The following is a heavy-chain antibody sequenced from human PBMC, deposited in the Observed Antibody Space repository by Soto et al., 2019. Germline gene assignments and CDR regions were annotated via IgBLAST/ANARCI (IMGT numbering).Heavy chain of an antibody. V-gene: IGHV3-48*02. J-gene: IGHJ6*02. CDR3: ARWRKYSGSYSRHGMDV. CDR2: ISSSSSTI. CDR1: GVTFSSYS. Sequence: GGSVGLSCAASGVTFSSYSMNWVRQAPGKGLEWVSYISSSSSTIYYADSVKGRFTISRDNAKNSLYLQMNSLRDEDTAVYYCARWRKYSGSYSRHGMDVWGQGTTVTVSS. D-gene: IGHD1-26*01.